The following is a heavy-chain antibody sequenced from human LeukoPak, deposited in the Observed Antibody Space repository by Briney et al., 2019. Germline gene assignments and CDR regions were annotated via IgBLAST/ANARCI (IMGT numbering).Heavy chain of an antibody. CDR1: GGSISSSSYY. D-gene: IGHD3-22*01. J-gene: IGHJ4*02. CDR3: AGRDYYDSSGPFDY. Sequence: SETLSLTCTVSGGSISSSSYYWSWIRQPPGKGLEWIGYIYYSGSTNYNPSLKSRVTISVDTSKNQFSLKLSSVTAADTAVYYCAGRDYYDSSGPFDYWGQGTLVTVSS. CDR2: IYYSGST. V-gene: IGHV4-61*05.